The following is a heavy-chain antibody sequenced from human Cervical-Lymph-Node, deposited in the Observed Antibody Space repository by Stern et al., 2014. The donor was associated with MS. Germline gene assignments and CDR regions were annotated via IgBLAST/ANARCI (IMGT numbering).Heavy chain of an antibody. CDR2: IYPGDSDT. V-gene: IGHV5-51*01. Sequence: VQLGQSGAEMKKPGESLKISCKGSGYSFTLYWIGWVRQVLGKGLEWMGIIYPGDSDTRSSPSFQGQVTISANKSISTAYLQWSSLKASDTAMYYCAALVRGSYFYWGQGTLVTVSS. CDR1: GYSFTLYW. J-gene: IGHJ4*02. D-gene: IGHD1-26*01. CDR3: AALVRGSYFY.